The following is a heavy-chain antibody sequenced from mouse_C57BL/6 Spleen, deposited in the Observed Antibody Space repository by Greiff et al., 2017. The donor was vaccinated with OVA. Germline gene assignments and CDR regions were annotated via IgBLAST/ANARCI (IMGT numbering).Heavy chain of an antibody. CDR2: IYPGDGDT. Sequence: VQLVESGPELVKPGASVKISCKASGYAFSSSWMNWVKQRPGKGLEWIGRIYPGDGDTNYNGKFKGKATLTADKSSSTAYMQLSSLTSEDSAVYFGARDWAGYYFDDWGQGTTLTVSS. CDR3: ARDWAGYYFDD. CDR1: GYAFSSSW. D-gene: IGHD4-1*01. J-gene: IGHJ2*01. V-gene: IGHV1-82*01.